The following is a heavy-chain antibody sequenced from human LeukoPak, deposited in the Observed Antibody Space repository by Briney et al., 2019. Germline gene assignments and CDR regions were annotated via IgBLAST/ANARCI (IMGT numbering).Heavy chain of an antibody. CDR1: GGSISSYY. CDR2: IYTSGST. Sequence: SETLSLTCTVSGGSISSYYWSWIRQPAGKGLEWIGRIYTSGSTNYNPSLKSRVTMSVDTSKNQFSLKLSSVTAADTAVYYCARDDSVGGSGPRGDYWGQGTLVTVSS. CDR3: ARDDSVGGSGPRGDY. J-gene: IGHJ4*02. V-gene: IGHV4-4*07. D-gene: IGHD3-16*01.